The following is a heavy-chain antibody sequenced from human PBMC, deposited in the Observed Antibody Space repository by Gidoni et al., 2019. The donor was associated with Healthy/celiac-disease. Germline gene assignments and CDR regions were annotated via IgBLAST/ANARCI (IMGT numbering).Heavy chain of an antibody. CDR2: INPSGGST. CDR1: GYTFTSYY. Sequence: QVQLVQSGAEVKKPGASVKVSCKASGYTFTSYYMHWVRQAPGQGLEWMGIINPSGGSTSYAQKFQGRVTMTRDTSTSTVYMELSSLRSEDTAVYYCASLSGYYDSSGYPEFDYWGQGTLVTVSS. V-gene: IGHV1-46*01. CDR3: ASLSGYYDSSGYPEFDY. D-gene: IGHD3-22*01. J-gene: IGHJ4*02.